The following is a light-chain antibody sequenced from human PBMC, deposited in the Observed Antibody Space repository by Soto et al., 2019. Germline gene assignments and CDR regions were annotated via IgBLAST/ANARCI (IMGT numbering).Light chain of an antibody. Sequence: EIVMTQSPATLSLSPGERATLSCRASQDIRSSLAWYQQKPGQAPRLLIYGASTRATGIPARFSGSGSGTEFTLTISSLQSEDFAVYYCQQYNNWLGTFGQGTKVDIK. CDR1: QDIRSS. V-gene: IGKV3-15*01. CDR3: QQYNNWLGT. J-gene: IGKJ1*01. CDR2: GAS.